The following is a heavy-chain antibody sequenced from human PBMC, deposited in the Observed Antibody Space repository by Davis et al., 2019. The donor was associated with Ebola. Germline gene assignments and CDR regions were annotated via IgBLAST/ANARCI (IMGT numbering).Heavy chain of an antibody. Sequence: PSETLSLTCAVYGGSFSSYYWSWIRQPPGKGLEWIGEINHSGSTNDNPSLKSRVTISVDTSKNQFSLKLTSVTAADTAVYYCARGGRGRYNDDSSGYYNYWGQGTLVTVSS. J-gene: IGHJ4*02. V-gene: IGHV4-34*01. CDR2: INHSGST. D-gene: IGHD3-22*01. CDR1: GGSFSSYY. CDR3: ARGGRGRYNDDSSGYYNY.